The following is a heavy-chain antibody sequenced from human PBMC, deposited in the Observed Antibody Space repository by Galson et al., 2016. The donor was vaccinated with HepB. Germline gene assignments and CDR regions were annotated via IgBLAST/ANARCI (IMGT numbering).Heavy chain of an antibody. J-gene: IGHJ4*02. CDR1: GFTFSEFK. CDR3: ARDLSYYDSCVSDF. V-gene: IGHV3-21*01. CDR2: ISRTSTYI. D-gene: IGHD3-22*01. Sequence: SLRLSCAASGFTFSEFKFNWVRQAPGKGPEWVASISRTSTYIEYGASVRGRFIISRDNAENSLYLQMDTLRAEDTAVYYCARDLSYYDSCVSDFWGQGTLVTVSS.